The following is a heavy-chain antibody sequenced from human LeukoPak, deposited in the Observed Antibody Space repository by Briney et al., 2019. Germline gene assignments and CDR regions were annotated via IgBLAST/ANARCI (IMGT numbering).Heavy chain of an antibody. CDR3: ARRAPPYCSGGSCYRGYYYYGMDV. D-gene: IGHD2-15*01. J-gene: IGHJ6*02. CDR1: GGSISSSNW. V-gene: IGHV4-4*02. CDR2: IYHSGST. Sequence: PSGTLSLTCAVSGGSISSSNWWSWVRQPPGKGLEWIGEIYHSGSTNYNPSLKSRVTISVDKSKNQFSLKLSSVTAADTAVYYCARRAPPYCSGGSCYRGYYYYGMDVWGQGTTVTVSS.